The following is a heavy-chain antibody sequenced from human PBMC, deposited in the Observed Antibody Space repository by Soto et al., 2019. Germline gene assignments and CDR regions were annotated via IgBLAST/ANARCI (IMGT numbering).Heavy chain of an antibody. CDR3: TTDSYMTNIIVRFDY. D-gene: IGHD4-17*01. V-gene: IGHV3-7*05. CDR1: GFTFSSYW. CDR2: IKQDGSEK. J-gene: IGHJ4*01. Sequence: GGSLRLSCAASGFTFSSYWMTWVRQAPGKGLEWVANIKQDGSEKYYVDSVKGRFAISRDDSKNMVYLEMNSLKTEDTAIYYCTTDSYMTNIIVRFDYWGHGTLVTVSS.